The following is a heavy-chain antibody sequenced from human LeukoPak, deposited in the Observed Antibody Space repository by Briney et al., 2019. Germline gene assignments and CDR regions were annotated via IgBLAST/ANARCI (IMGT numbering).Heavy chain of an antibody. J-gene: IGHJ3*02. CDR3: ARDTRDYYDSEGAFDI. CDR1: GGSISSYY. D-gene: IGHD3-22*01. CDR2: IYTSVST. V-gene: IGHV4-4*07. Sequence: SQTLSLTCTVSGGSISSYYWGWIRQPAGKGLEWIGRIYTSVSTNYNPSLKSRVTMTVDKSKNQFSLKLRSVTAADTAVYYCARDTRDYYDSEGAFDIWGQGTMVTVSS.